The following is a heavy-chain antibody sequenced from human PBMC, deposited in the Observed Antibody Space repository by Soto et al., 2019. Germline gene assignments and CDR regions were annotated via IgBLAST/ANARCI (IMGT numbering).Heavy chain of an antibody. D-gene: IGHD1-26*01. CDR3: ARDGGSYYGIDY. Sequence: NPSETLSLTCTVSGGSISSGGYYWSWIRQHPGKGLEWIGYIYYSGSTYYNPSLKSRVTISVDTSKNQFSLKLSSVTAADTAVYYCARDGGSYYGIDYWGRGTLVTVSS. V-gene: IGHV4-31*03. J-gene: IGHJ4*02. CDR2: IYYSGST. CDR1: GGSISSGGYY.